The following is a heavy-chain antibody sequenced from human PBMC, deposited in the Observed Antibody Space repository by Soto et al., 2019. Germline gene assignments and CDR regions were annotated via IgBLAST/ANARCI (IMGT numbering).Heavy chain of an antibody. CDR1: GYSLPEIS. V-gene: IGHV1-24*01. CDR2: FDPEDGET. D-gene: IGHD4-17*01. J-gene: IGHJ4*02. Sequence: GASMKVSWQGFGYSLPEISMHWGRQASGKGLEWMGSFDPEDGETIYAQKFQGRVTMTEDTSTDTAYMELSSLRSEDTAIYYCATPDGDFLPGYDYWGQGTLVTVSS. CDR3: ATPDGDFLPGYDY.